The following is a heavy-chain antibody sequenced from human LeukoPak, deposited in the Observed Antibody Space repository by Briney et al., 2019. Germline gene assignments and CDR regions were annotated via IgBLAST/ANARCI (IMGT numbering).Heavy chain of an antibody. D-gene: IGHD6-19*01. CDR2: IKSKTDGGTT. CDR3: TTEYSSGWYYFDY. J-gene: IGHJ4*02. V-gene: IGHV3-15*01. CDR1: GFTFSNAW. Sequence: PGGSLRLSCAASGFTFSNAWMSWVRQAPGKGLEWVGRIKSKTDGGTTDYAAPVKGRFTISRDDSKNTLYLQMNSLKTEDTAVYYCTTEYSSGWYYFDYWGQGTLVTVSS.